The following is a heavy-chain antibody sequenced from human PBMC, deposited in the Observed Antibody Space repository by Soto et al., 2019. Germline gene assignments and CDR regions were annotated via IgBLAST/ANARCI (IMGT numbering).Heavy chain of an antibody. Sequence: QVQLQQWGAGLLKPSETLSLTCAVYGGSFSGYYWCWIRQPPGKGLEWIGEIHHSGSTNYNPSLKWRVTILVDTSKNQFSLEVSSVTAADSAGYYCARVNYTAKEIVVVPAATTLYYYYMDVWGKGTTVTVCS. CDR1: GGSFSGYY. D-gene: IGHD2-2*01. CDR2: IHHSGST. J-gene: IGHJ6*03. CDR3: ARVNYTAKEIVVVPAATTLYYYYMDV. V-gene: IGHV4-34*01.